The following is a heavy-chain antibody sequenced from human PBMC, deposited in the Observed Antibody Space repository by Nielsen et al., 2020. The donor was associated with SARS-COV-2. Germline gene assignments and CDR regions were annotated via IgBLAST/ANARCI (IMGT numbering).Heavy chain of an antibody. Sequence: GGSLRLSCAASGFRFTSYSMNWVRQAPGKGLDWVASITMSAAYMYYADSVRGRFTVSRDNAENSLYLQMNSLRAEDTAVYYCARDQDGGAATSNWYFDLWGRGTLVIVSS. CDR3: ARDQDGGAATSNWYFDL. J-gene: IGHJ2*01. V-gene: IGHV3-21*06. D-gene: IGHD6-25*01. CDR1: GFRFTSYS. CDR2: ITMSAAYM.